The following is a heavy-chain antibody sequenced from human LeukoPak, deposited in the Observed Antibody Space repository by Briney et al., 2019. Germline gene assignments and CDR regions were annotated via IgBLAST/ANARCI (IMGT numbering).Heavy chain of an antibody. CDR1: GFTFSSYG. J-gene: IGHJ6*03. CDR3: AKVRVGATLYYYYYMDV. D-gene: IGHD1-26*01. Sequence: GGTLRLSCAASGFTFSSYGMSWVRQAPGKGLKWVSAISGSGGSTYYADSVKGRFTISRDNSKNTLYLQMNSLRAEDTAVYYCAKVRVGATLYYYYYMDVWGKGTTVTISS. V-gene: IGHV3-23*01. CDR2: ISGSGGST.